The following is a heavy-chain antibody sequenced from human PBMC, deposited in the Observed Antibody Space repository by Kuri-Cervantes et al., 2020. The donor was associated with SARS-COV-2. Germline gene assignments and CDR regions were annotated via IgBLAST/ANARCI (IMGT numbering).Heavy chain of an antibody. V-gene: IGHV4-59*01. J-gene: IGHJ4*02. CDR3: ARIVSGYSGYVGLDY. D-gene: IGHD5-12*01. CDR1: GGSISSYY. CDR2: IYYSGST. Sequence: GSLRLPCTVSGGSISSYYWSWIRQPPGKGLEWIGYIYYSGSTNYNPSLKSRVTISVDTSKNQFSLKLSYVTAADTALYHCARIVSGYSGYVGLDYWGQGTLVTVSS.